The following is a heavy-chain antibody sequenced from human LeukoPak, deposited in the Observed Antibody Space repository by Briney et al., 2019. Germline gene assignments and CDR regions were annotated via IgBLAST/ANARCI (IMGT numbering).Heavy chain of an antibody. V-gene: IGHV4-59*01. D-gene: IGHD3-22*01. Sequence: SETLSLTCTVSGGSISSYYWSWIRQPPGKGLEWIGYIYYSGSTNYNPSLKSRVTISVDTSKNQFSLKLSSVTAADTAVYYCARDNRMFDYYDSRGFDPWGQGTLVTVSS. CDR1: GGSISSYY. CDR2: IYYSGST. CDR3: ARDNRMFDYYDSRGFDP. J-gene: IGHJ5*02.